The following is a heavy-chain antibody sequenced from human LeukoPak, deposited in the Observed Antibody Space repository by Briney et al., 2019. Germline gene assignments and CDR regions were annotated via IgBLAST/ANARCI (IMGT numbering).Heavy chain of an antibody. D-gene: IGHD3-10*01. CDR1: GFTFSHAW. J-gene: IGHJ4*02. Sequence: GGSLRLSCAASGFTFSHAWMSWVRQAPGKGLEWVGRIKSKPDGGTTDYAAPVQGRFTISRDDSKNTLSLQMNSLKAEDTAVYYCTVVNYGSGSYPLGYWGQGTLVTVSS. CDR2: IKSKPDGGTT. CDR3: TVVNYGSGSYPLGY. V-gene: IGHV3-15*01.